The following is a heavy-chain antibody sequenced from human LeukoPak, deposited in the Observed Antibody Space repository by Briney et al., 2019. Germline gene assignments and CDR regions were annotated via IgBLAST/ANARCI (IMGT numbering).Heavy chain of an antibody. D-gene: IGHD6-13*01. CDR3: ARWASIIYDSNWYAPLDY. J-gene: IGHJ4*02. Sequence: SVKVSCKASGGTFSSNEISWVRQAPGQGLEWMGGIIPNLGTANYAQSFQGRVTITADKSTSTAYMELSSLRSEDTAVYFCARWASIIYDSNWYAPLDYWGQGTLVTVSS. CDR2: IIPNLGTA. CDR1: GGTFSSNE. V-gene: IGHV1-69*10.